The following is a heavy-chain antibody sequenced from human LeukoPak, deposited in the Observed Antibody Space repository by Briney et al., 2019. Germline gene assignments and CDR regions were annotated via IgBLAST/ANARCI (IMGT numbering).Heavy chain of an antibody. Sequence: KPSETLSLTCAVSGYSISSGYYWGWIRQPPGEGLEWIGSIYHSGSTYYNPSLKSRVTISVDTSKNQFSLKLSSVTAADTAVYYCARSEAAAGTGLNYWGQGTLVTVSS. D-gene: IGHD6-13*01. CDR1: GYSISSGYY. J-gene: IGHJ4*02. CDR2: IYHSGST. CDR3: ARSEAAAGTGLNY. V-gene: IGHV4-38-2*01.